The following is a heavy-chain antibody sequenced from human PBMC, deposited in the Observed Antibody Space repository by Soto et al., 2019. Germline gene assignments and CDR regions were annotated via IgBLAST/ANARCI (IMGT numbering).Heavy chain of an antibody. CDR2: IKTNTDGGTT. Sequence: GGSLRLSCAASGFTFTNAWMSWVRQAPGKGLEWIGRIKTNTDGGTTGYAAPVKGRFTISRDDSQHTLYLQMDSLKNEDTGLYYCATDPMRCSGGSCYGPFHYWGQGTLVTVSS. CDR1: GFTFTNAW. V-gene: IGHV3-15*01. J-gene: IGHJ4*02. D-gene: IGHD2-15*01. CDR3: ATDPMRCSGGSCYGPFHY.